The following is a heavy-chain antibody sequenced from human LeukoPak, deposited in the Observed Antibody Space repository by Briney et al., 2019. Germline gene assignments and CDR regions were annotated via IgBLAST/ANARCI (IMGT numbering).Heavy chain of an antibody. CDR1: GLTFSSYA. D-gene: IGHD5-18*01. CDR2: ISDSGGST. Sequence: GGSLRLSCAASGLTFSSYAMSWVRQAPGKGLEWVSSISDSGGSTYFADSVKGRFTISRDNSNNTLYLQMNSLRAEDTAVYYCAKRDTANWGQGTLVTVSS. V-gene: IGHV3-23*01. J-gene: IGHJ4*02. CDR3: AKRDTAN.